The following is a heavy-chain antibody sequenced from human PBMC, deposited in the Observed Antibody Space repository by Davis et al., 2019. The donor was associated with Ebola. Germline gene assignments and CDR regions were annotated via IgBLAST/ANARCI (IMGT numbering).Heavy chain of an antibody. CDR3: ARRDNYYASGVKAFDI. CDR1: GYRFTSYW. V-gene: IGHV5-51*01. CDR2: IYPGDSDT. J-gene: IGHJ3*02. D-gene: IGHD3-10*01. Sequence: GESLKIPCKGSGYRFTSYWIGWVRQMPGKGLEWMGIIYPGDSDTRYSPSFQGQVTISADKSISTAYLQWSSLKASDTAMYYCARRDNYYASGVKAFDIWGQGTMVTVSS.